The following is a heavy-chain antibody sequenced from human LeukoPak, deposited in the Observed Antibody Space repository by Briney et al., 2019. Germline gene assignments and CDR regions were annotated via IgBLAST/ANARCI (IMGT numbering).Heavy chain of an antibody. Sequence: GGSLRLSCAASGFTFSSYGMHWVRQAPGKGLEWVAFIRYDGSNKYYADSVKGRFTISRDNSKNTLYLQMNSLRAEDTAVYYCAKDDFWSGPPTNFDYWGQGTLVTVSS. D-gene: IGHD3-3*01. CDR3: AKDDFWSGPPTNFDY. V-gene: IGHV3-30*02. CDR2: IRYDGSNK. J-gene: IGHJ4*02. CDR1: GFTFSSYG.